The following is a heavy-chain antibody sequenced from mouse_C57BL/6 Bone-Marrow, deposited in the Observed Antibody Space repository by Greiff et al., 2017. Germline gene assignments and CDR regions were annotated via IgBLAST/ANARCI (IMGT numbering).Heavy chain of an antibody. CDR2: INPNSGST. V-gene: IGHV1-64*01. Sequence: QVQLQQSGAELVKPGASVKLSCKASGYTFTSYWMHWVKQRPGQGLEWIGMINPNSGSTNYNEKFKSKATLTVDKSSSTAYMQLSSLTSEDSAVYYCARGGNYKRDYAMDYWGQGTSVTVSS. CDR3: ARGGNYKRDYAMDY. J-gene: IGHJ4*01. D-gene: IGHD2-1*01. CDR1: GYTFTSYW.